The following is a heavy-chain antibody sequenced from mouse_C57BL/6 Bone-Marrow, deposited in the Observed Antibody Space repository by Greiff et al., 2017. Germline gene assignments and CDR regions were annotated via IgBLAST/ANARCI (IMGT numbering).Heavy chain of an antibody. Sequence: EVKLVESGGDLVKPGGSLKLSCAASGFTFSSYGMSWVRQTPDKRLEWVATISSGGSYTYYPDSVKGRFTISRDNAKNTRYLQMSSLKSEDTAMYYCARHWGYDGDAMDYWGQGTSVTVSS. CDR1: GFTFSSYG. CDR2: ISSGGSYT. V-gene: IGHV5-6*01. CDR3: ARHWGYDGDAMDY. J-gene: IGHJ4*01. D-gene: IGHD2-2*01.